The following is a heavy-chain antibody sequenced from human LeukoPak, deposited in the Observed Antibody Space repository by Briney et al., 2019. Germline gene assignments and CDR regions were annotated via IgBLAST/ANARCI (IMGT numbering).Heavy chain of an antibody. J-gene: IGHJ4*02. Sequence: GGSLRLSCAASGFTFSSYGMHWVRQAPGKGLEWVSYISSSSSTIYYADSVKGRFTISRDNAKNSLYLQMNSLRAEDTAVYYCARGPRFLEWLLNYFDYWGQGTLVTVSS. D-gene: IGHD3-3*01. CDR1: GFTFSSYG. V-gene: IGHV3-48*01. CDR3: ARGPRFLEWLLNYFDY. CDR2: ISSSSSTI.